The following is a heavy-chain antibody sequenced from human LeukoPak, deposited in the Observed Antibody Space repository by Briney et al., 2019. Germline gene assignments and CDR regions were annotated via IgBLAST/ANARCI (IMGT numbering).Heavy chain of an antibody. D-gene: IGHD5-18*01. V-gene: IGHV3-7*01. CDR2: IKEDGSEK. CDR1: GFTFSSYW. J-gene: IGHJ4*02. CDR3: AKEIMDTAMGPLDY. Sequence: GGSLRLSCAASGFTFSSYWMSWVRQAPGKGLEWVANIKEDGSEKYYVDSVKGRFTVARDNAKNSLYLQMNSLRAEDTAVYYCAKEIMDTAMGPLDYWGQGTLVTVSS.